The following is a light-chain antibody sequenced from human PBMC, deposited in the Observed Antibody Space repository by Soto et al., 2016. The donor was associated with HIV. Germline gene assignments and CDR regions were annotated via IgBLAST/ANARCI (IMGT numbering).Light chain of an antibody. CDR1: QSINSW. V-gene: IGKV1-5*03. J-gene: IGKJ1*01. CDR2: KAS. CDR3: QQSYSTPWT. Sequence: DIQMTQSPSTLSASVGDRVTITCRASQSINSWLAWYQQKAGKAPKLLIYKASSLESGVPSRFSGSGSGTEFTLTISSLQPDDFATYYCQQSYSTPWTFGQGTKVEIK.